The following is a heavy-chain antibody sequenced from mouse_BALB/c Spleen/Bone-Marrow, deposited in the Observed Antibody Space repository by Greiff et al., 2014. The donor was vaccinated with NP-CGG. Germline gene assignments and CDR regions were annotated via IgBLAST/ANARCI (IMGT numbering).Heavy chain of an antibody. CDR2: INPYNGGT. CDR3: ARGPPLYYDYGFDY. J-gene: IGHJ2*01. CDR1: GYSFTGYT. V-gene: IGHV1-18*01. D-gene: IGHD2-4*01. Sequence: EVKLVESGPELVKPGASMKISCKASGYSFTGYTMNWVKQSHGRNLEWVGLINPYNGGTRYNQKFKGKATLTVDKSSSTAYMELLSLTSEDSAVYYCARGPPLYYDYGFDYWGRGTTLTVSS.